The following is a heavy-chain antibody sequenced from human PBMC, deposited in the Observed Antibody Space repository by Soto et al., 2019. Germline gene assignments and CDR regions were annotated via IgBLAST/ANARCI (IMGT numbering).Heavy chain of an antibody. Sequence: EVQLLESGGGLVQPGGSLRLSCAASGFTFSNYAMSWVRQAPGKGLGWVSTINTSGGNTYFADSVKGRFTISRDNSKNTLYLQMNSLRDEDTAIYYCANRGKDYFDYWGQGMLVTVSS. CDR3: ANRGKDYFDY. J-gene: IGHJ4*02. V-gene: IGHV3-23*01. CDR1: GFTFSNYA. CDR2: INTSGGNT.